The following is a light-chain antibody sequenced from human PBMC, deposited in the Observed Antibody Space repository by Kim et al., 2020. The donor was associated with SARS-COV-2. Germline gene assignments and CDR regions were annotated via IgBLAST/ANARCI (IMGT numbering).Light chain of an antibody. CDR2: HDA. CDR1: KLGDKY. V-gene: IGLV3-1*01. CDR3: QVWDSGTVV. Sequence: SVSPGQTATITCSGDKLGDKYSCWYQQRPGQSPVLVIYHDAKRPSGIPERFSASNAGNTATLTISETQAMDEADYYCQVWDSGTVVFGGGTQLTVL. J-gene: IGLJ2*01.